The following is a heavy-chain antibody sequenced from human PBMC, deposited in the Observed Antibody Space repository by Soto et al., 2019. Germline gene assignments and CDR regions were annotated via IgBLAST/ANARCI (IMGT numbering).Heavy chain of an antibody. CDR2: ISSSSTI. CDR1: GSTFSSYS. Sequence: GGALRLSCAASGSTFSSYSMNWVRQAPGKGLEWVSYISSSSTIYYADSVKGRFTISRDNAKNSLYLQMNSLRAEDTAVYYCARANYYGSPGDFDYWGQGTLVTVSS. V-gene: IGHV3-48*01. D-gene: IGHD3-10*01. J-gene: IGHJ4*02. CDR3: ARANYYGSPGDFDY.